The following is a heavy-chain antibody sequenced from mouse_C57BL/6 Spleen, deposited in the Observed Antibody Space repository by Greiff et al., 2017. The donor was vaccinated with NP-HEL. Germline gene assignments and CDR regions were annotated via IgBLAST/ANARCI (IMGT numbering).Heavy chain of an antibody. CDR3: ARVDRTYYFDY. J-gene: IGHJ2*01. Sequence: VQLQQSGAELARPGASVELSCKASGYTFTSYGISWVKQRTGQGLEWIGEIYPRSGNTYYNEKFKGKATLTADKSSSTAYMELRSLTSEDSAVYFCARVDRTYYFDYWGQGTTLTVSS. CDR1: GYTFTSYG. V-gene: IGHV1-81*01. CDR2: IYPRSGNT.